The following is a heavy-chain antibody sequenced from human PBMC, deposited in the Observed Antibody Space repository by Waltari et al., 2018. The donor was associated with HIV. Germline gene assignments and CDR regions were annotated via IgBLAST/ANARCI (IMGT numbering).Heavy chain of an antibody. D-gene: IGHD6-19*01. CDR2: IYYSGST. V-gene: IGHV4-61*01. CDR3: TRVGGWHIAGFDY. Sequence: QVQLQESGPGLVKHSKTLSLTSPVSGDSANSGSYYWVWIRQPPGKGLEWIGQIYYSGSTNYNPSLKSRVTISLDTSKNQFSLQLSSVTAADTAMYYCTRVGGWHIAGFDYWGRGAQVTVSS. J-gene: IGHJ4*02. CDR1: GDSANSGSYY.